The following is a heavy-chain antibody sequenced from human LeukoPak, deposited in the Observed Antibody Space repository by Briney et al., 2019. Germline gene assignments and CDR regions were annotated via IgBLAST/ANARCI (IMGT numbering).Heavy chain of an antibody. Sequence: ASVKVSCKASGYTFTNYYMHWVRQAPGQGLEWMGLINPTGISTNYAQKFRGRVTMTRDTSTTTVYMELSSLRSEDTAVYYCARETCSSTSYPRRLVFDYWGQGTLVTVSS. CDR2: INPTGIST. D-gene: IGHD2-2*01. CDR3: ARETCSSTSYPRRLVFDY. J-gene: IGHJ4*02. CDR1: GYTFTNYY. V-gene: IGHV1-46*01.